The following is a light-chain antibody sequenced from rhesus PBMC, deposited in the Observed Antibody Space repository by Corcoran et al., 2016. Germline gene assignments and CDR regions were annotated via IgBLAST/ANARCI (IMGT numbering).Light chain of an antibody. CDR1: QSLSNY. V-gene: IGKV1-25*01. Sequence: DIQMTQSPSSLSASVGDRVTITCQASQSLSNYLKWYQQKPGKIPKLLIYKTSTLQRGIPFLFSGSGSGTDFTLTISSLQPEDFATYYCQQGYSYPLTFGGGTKVELK. J-gene: IGKJ4*01. CDR2: KTS. CDR3: QQGYSYPLT.